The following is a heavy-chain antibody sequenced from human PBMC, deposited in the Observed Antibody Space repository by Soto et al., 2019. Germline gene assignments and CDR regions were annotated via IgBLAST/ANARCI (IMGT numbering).Heavy chain of an antibody. CDR1: GYTFSSYS. CDR2: ISTYSGNT. Sequence: QIQMVQSGAEVKQPGASVKISCKTSGYTFSSYSINWVRQAPGQGLEWMAWISTYSGNTHYAERVQGRVPVTLDTSARTAFMEMRGLTSDDTAVYFCARDNGYYDRWGQGTLVTVSS. CDR3: ARDNGYYDR. V-gene: IGHV1-18*04. J-gene: IGHJ4*02.